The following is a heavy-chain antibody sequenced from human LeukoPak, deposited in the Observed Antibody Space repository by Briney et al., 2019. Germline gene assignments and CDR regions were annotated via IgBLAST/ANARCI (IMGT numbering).Heavy chain of an antibody. J-gene: IGHJ4*02. CDR3: ARAGYVYYYDS. Sequence: GGSLRLSCADSGFTFSSYGMSWVRQAPGKGLEWVSSISSSSSYIYYADSVKGRFTISRDNAKNSLYLQMNSLRAEDTAVYYCARAGYVYYYDSWGQGTLVTVSS. CDR2: ISSSSSYI. V-gene: IGHV3-21*01. D-gene: IGHD3-22*01. CDR1: GFTFSSYG.